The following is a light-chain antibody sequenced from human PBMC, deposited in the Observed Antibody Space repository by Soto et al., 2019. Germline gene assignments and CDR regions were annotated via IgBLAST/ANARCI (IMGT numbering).Light chain of an antibody. J-gene: IGLJ1*01. CDR1: SSDVGAYNY. V-gene: IGLV2-14*01. Sequence: QPALTQPASVSGSPGQSITISCTGTSSDVGAYNYVSWYQQHPGKAPKLMIYDVSNRPSGVSNRFSGSKSGNTASLTISGLQAEDEADYYCSSYTSSSTPYVFGTGTKVTVL. CDR3: SSYTSSSTPYV. CDR2: DVS.